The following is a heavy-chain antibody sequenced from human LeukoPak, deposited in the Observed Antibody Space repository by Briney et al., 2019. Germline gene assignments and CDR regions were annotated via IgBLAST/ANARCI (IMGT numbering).Heavy chain of an antibody. CDR2: INTDGSIT. CDR1: GFTFSSSW. J-gene: IGHJ4*02. D-gene: IGHD2-15*01. CDR3: ARDLAGGDDY. Sequence: PGGCLRLSCAASGFTFSSSWMRWVRQVPGEGLVWVSRINTDGSITLYADSVKGRFTVSRDNAKNTLYLEMNSLRVDDTAVYYCARDLAGGDDYWGQGTLATVSS. V-gene: IGHV3-74*03.